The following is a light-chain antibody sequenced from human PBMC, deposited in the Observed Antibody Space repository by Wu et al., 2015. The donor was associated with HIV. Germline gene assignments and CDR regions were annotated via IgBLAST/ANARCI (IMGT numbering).Light chain of an antibody. CDR3: QQYGSSFLT. V-gene: IGKV3-15*01. CDR1: QSVSTN. CDR2: SAS. J-gene: IGKJ4*01. Sequence: IVMTQSPATLSVSPGESATLSCRASQSVSTNLAWYQHKPGQAPRLLIYSASTRATDIPARFSGSGSATEFTLAISSLQSEDFAVYYCQQYGSSFLTFGGGTKVEIK.